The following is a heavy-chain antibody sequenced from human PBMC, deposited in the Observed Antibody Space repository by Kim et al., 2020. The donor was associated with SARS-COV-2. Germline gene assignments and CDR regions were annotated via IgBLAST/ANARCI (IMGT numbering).Heavy chain of an antibody. CDR1: GLTFNSSG. V-gene: IGHV3-30-3*01. CDR2: ITNNGRDR. Sequence: GGSLRLSCAASGLTFNSSGMNWVHQAPGKGLEWVAVITNNGRDRDYEDSANGRFTISRENSKSTLYLQMNSLRVEDTAVFYCASGNYHGSVSLSDYYNGMDVWGQGTTVTVSS. J-gene: IGHJ6*02. CDR3: ASGNYHGSVSLSDYYNGMDV. D-gene: IGHD3-10*01.